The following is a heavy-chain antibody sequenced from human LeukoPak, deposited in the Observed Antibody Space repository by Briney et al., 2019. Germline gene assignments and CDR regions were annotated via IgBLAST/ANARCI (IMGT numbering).Heavy chain of an antibody. J-gene: IGHJ4*02. CDR2: ISTGSDTI. V-gene: IGHV3-48*01. Sequence: GGSLRLSCAASGFIFTSYSMNWVRQAPGKGLEWVSYISTGSDTIYYTDFVKGRFTISRDISTNTLYLQMNSLRAEDTAIYYCVRGCSDTCYRFDYWGQGTLVTVSS. CDR3: VRGCSDTCYRFDY. CDR1: GFIFTSYS. D-gene: IGHD2-15*01.